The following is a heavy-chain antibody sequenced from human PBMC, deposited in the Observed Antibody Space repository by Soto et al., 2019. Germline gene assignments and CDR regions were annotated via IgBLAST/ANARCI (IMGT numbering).Heavy chain of an antibody. CDR2: IYYTGST. CDR1: GGSISSGDYY. J-gene: IGHJ4*02. D-gene: IGHD2-21*01. CDR3: ARGGGEYDY. Sequence: SETLSLTCTVSGGSISSGDYYWSWIRQPPGKGLEWIGYIYYTGSTYYNPSLKSRLSISVDTSKNQFSLNLTSVSVADTAVYYCARGGGEYDYWGQGTLVTVSS. V-gene: IGHV4-30-4*01.